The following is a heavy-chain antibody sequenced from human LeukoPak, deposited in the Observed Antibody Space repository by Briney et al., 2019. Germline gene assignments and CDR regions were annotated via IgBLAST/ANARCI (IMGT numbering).Heavy chain of an antibody. CDR3: AKSPRVLVVTPDWYFDL. D-gene: IGHD4-23*01. Sequence: SETLSLTCAVYGGSFSGYYWSWIRQPPGKGLEWIGEINHSGSTNYNPSLKSRVTISVDTSKNQFSLQLNSVTPEDTAVYYCAKSPRVLVVTPDWYFDLWGRGTLVTVSS. CDR2: INHSGST. CDR1: GGSFSGYY. J-gene: IGHJ2*01. V-gene: IGHV4-34*01.